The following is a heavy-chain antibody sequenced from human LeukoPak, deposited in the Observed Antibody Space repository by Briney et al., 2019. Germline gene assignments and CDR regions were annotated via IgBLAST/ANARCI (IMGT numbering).Heavy chain of an antibody. CDR2: IYTSGST. J-gene: IGHJ5*02. Sequence: PSETLSLTCTVSGGSISSYYWSWIRQPAGKGLEWIGRIYTSGSTNYNPSLKSRVTMSVDTSKNQFSLKLSSVTAADTAVYYCARGSCDILTGYYTTYNWFDPWGQGTLVTVSS. V-gene: IGHV4-4*07. CDR3: ARGSCDILTGYYTTYNWFDP. CDR1: GGSISSYY. D-gene: IGHD3-9*01.